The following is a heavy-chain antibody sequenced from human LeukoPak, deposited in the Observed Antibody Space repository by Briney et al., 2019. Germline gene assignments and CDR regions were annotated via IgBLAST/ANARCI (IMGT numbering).Heavy chain of an antibody. D-gene: IGHD2-21*01. Sequence: GGSLTLSCAASGFTFSDYYMSWICQAPGKGLEWVSYITNSGSTIYYAESVKGRFTISRDNAKKSVYLQMNSLRDEDTAIYYCARGVWSKPGFYYYGMDVWGRGTTVTVSS. CDR1: GFTFSDYY. CDR2: ITNSGSTI. V-gene: IGHV3-11*01. J-gene: IGHJ6*02. CDR3: ARGVWSKPGFYYYGMDV.